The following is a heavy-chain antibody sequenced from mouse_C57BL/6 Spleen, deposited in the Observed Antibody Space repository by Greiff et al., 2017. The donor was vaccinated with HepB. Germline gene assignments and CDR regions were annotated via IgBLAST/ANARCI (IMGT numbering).Heavy chain of an antibody. D-gene: IGHD2-2*01. J-gene: IGHJ4*01. V-gene: IGHV1-7*01. CDR2: INPSSGYT. CDR3: ARSFYYGYDEEAYAMDY. Sequence: QVQLKESGAELAKPGASVKLSCKASGYTFTSYWMHWVKQRPGQGLEWIGYINPSSGYTKYNQKFKDKATLTADKSSSTAYMQLSSLTYEDSAVYYGARSFYYGYDEEAYAMDYWGQGTSVTVSS. CDR1: GYTFTSYW.